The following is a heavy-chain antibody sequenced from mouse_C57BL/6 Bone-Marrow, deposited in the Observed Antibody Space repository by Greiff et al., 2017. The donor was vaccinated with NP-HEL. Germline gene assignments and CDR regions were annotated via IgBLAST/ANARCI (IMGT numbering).Heavy chain of an antibody. V-gene: IGHV1-54*01. CDR2: INPGSGGT. CDR1: GYAFTNYL. D-gene: IGHD2-3*01. Sequence: QVQLQQSGAELVRPGPSVKVSCKASGYAFTNYLIEWVKQRPGQGLEWIGVINPGSGGTNYNEKFKGKATLTADKSSSTAYMQLSSLTSEDSAVYFCARGGLDGYYHYAMDYWGQGTSVTVSS. CDR3: ARGGLDGYYHYAMDY. J-gene: IGHJ4*01.